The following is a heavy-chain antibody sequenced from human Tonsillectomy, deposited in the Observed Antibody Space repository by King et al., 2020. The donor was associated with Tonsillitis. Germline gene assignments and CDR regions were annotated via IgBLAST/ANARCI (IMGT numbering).Heavy chain of an antibody. CDR1: GYRFTSYW. J-gene: IGHJ4*02. CDR2: IDPSDSYS. D-gene: IGHD6-19*01. CDR3: ARSGIAVSGGNS. V-gene: IGHV5-10-1*01. Sequence: QLVQSGAEVKKPGESLRISCKGSGYRFTSYWISWVRQMPGKGLEWMGRIDPSDSYSNYSPSFQGHVTISVDKSISTAYLQWSSLKASDTAMYYCARSGIAVSGGNSWGQGTLVTVSS.